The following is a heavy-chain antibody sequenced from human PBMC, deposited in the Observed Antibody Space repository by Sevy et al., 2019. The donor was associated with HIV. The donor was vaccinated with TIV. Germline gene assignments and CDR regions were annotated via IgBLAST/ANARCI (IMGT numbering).Heavy chain of an antibody. CDR3: ARDWGIAAAGFQTDFDY. V-gene: IGHV3-33*01. Sequence: GGSLRLSCAASGFTFSSYGMHWVRQAPGKGLEWVAVIWYDGSNKYYADSVKGRFTISRDNSKNTLYLQMNSLRAEDTAVYYCARDWGIAAAGFQTDFDYWGQRTLVTVSS. J-gene: IGHJ4*02. D-gene: IGHD6-13*01. CDR1: GFTFSSYG. CDR2: IWYDGSNK.